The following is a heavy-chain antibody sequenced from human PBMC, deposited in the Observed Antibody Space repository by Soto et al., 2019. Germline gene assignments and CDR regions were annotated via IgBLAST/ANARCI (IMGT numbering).Heavy chain of an antibody. CDR3: ARVNPPKGHGSGSYYNEDYYYGMDV. J-gene: IGHJ6*02. Sequence: SVKVSCKASGGTFSSYAISWVRQAPGQGLEWMGGIIPIFGTANYAQKFQGRVTITADESTSTAYMELSSLRSEDTAVYYCARVNPPKGHGSGSYYNEDYYYGMDVWGQGTTITFSS. CDR2: IIPIFGTA. CDR1: GGTFSSYA. D-gene: IGHD3-10*01. V-gene: IGHV1-69*13.